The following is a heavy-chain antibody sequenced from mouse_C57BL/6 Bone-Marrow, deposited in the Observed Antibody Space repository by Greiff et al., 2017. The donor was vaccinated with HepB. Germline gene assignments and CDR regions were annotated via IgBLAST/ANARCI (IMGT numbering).Heavy chain of an antibody. CDR2: ISDGGSYT. J-gene: IGHJ1*03. Sequence: EVKLMESGGGLVKPGGSLKLSCAASGFTFSSYAMSWVRQTPEKRLEWVATISDGGSYTYYPDNVKGRFTISRDNAKNNLYLQMSHLKSEDTAMYYCARGGPTIGTTWYFDVWGTGTTVTVSS. V-gene: IGHV5-4*03. CDR3: ARGGPTIGTTWYFDV. D-gene: IGHD2-5*01. CDR1: GFTFSSYA.